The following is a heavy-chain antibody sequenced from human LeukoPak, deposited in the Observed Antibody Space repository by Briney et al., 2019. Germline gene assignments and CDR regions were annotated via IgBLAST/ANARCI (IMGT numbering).Heavy chain of an antibody. CDR2: ISGSGGST. CDR3: AKVPYYDFWSGYYKLYFDY. J-gene: IGHJ4*02. CDR1: GFTFSSYA. V-gene: IGHV3-23*01. D-gene: IGHD3-3*01. Sequence: PGGSLRLSCAASGFTFSSYAMSWVRQAPGKGLEWVSAISGSGGSTYYAVSVKGRFTISRDNSKNTLYLQMNSLRAEDTAVYYCAKVPYYDFWSGYYKLYFDYWGQGTLVTVSS.